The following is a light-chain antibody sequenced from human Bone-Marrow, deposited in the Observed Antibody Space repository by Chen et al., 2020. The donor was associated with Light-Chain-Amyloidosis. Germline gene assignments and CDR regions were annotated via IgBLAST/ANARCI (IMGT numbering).Light chain of an antibody. CDR1: DLPTKY. J-gene: IGLJ2*01. V-gene: IGLV3-25*03. CDR2: RDA. CDR3: QSADSSGTYEVI. Sequence: SYELTQPPSVSVSPGQTARITCSGDDLPTKYAHWYQQKPGQAPVLVIHRDAERPSVISARFSGSSSGTTATLTIIGVQAEDEADYHCQSADSSGTYEVIFGGGTKLTVL.